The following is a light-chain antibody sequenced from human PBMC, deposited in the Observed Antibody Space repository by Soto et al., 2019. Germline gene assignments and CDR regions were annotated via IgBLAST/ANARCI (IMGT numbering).Light chain of an antibody. CDR1: SSDVGGYNY. V-gene: IGLV2-8*01. CDR2: EVS. CDR3: ISYAGSNLLYV. Sequence: QSALTQPPSASGSPGQTITISCTGTSSDVGGYNYVSWHQQHPSKAPKLMIYEVSKRPSGVPDRFSGSKSGNTATLTVSGLQAEDEADYYCISYAGSNLLYVFGTGTKVTVL. J-gene: IGLJ1*01.